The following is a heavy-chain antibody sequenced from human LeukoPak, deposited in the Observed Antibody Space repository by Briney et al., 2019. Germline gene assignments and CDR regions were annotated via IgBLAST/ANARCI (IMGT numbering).Heavy chain of an antibody. CDR1: GYTFTSYD. J-gene: IGHJ6*03. CDR3: ARGAKYSYYYYMDV. Sequence: ASVKVSCKASGYTFTSYDINWVGQATGQGREGMGWMNPNRGNTGYAQKFQGRVTITRNTSISTAYMELSSLRSEDTAVYYCARGAKYSYYYYMDVWGKGTTVTISS. V-gene: IGHV1-8*01. D-gene: IGHD5-18*01. CDR2: MNPNRGNT.